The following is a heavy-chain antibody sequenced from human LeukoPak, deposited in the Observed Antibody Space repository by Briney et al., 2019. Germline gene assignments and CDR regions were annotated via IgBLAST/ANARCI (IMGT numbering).Heavy chain of an antibody. CDR1: GFTFSDYY. J-gene: IGHJ4*02. V-gene: IGHV3-11*04. CDR3: ARDAAYGYDRFAY. Sequence: GGSLRLSCAASGFTFSDYYMSWIRQAAGKGLEWVSYISSSGSTIYYADSLKGRFTISRDNAKNSLYLQMNSLRAEDTAVYYCARDAAYGYDRFAYWGQGNQVTVSS. CDR2: ISSSGSTI. D-gene: IGHD5-18*01.